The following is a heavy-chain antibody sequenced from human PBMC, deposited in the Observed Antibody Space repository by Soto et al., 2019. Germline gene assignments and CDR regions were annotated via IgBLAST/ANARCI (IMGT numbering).Heavy chain of an antibody. CDR3: ASNVITMIVGAMDV. Sequence: GGSLRLSCAASGFAFSSYSMNWVRQAPGKGLEWVSYISSSSSTIYYADSVKGRFTISRDNAKNSLYLQMSSLRAEDTAVYYCASNVITMIVGAMDVWGQGTTVTSP. CDR1: GFAFSSYS. V-gene: IGHV3-48*01. D-gene: IGHD3-22*01. J-gene: IGHJ6*02. CDR2: ISSSSSTI.